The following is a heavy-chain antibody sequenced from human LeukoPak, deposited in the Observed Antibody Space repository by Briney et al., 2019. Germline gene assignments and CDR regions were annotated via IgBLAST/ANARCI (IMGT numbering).Heavy chain of an antibody. CDR2: ISESGSHESI. V-gene: IGHV3-23*01. D-gene: IGHD3-10*01. J-gene: IGHJ4*02. CDR1: GSVFSSYA. CDR3: AKPIAGGSAPDY. Sequence: GGSLRLSCAASGSVFSSYAMSWVRQAPGKGLEWVSVISESGSHESIYYADSVKGRFTISRDNSKNTLYLQMNRLTVDDTAIYYCAKPIAGGSAPDYCGPGTLVTVSS.